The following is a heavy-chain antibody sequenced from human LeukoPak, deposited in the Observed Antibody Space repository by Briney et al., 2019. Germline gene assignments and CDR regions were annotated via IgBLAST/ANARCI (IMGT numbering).Heavy chain of an antibody. Sequence: KSGGSLRLSCKGSGYSFTSYWIGWVRQIPGKGLEWMGIIYPGDSDTRYSPSFQGQVTISADKSISTAYLQWSSLKASDTAMYYCARPIHYDFWSGYSFDYWGQGTLVTVSS. CDR1: GYSFTSYW. CDR2: IYPGDSDT. V-gene: IGHV5-51*01. CDR3: ARPIHYDFWSGYSFDY. D-gene: IGHD3-3*01. J-gene: IGHJ4*02.